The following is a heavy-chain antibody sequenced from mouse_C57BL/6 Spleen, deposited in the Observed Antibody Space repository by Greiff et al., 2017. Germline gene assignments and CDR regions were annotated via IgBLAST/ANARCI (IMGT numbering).Heavy chain of an antibody. D-gene: IGHD2-1*01. V-gene: IGHV14-2*01. Sequence: EVQLQQSGAELVKPGASVKLSCTASGFNIKDYYMHWVKQRTEQGLEWIGRIDPEDGVTKYAPKFQGKATITADTSSNTAYLQLSSLTSEDTAVYYCASDGNPYYFDYWGQGTTLTVSS. CDR3: ASDGNPYYFDY. J-gene: IGHJ2*01. CDR2: IDPEDGVT. CDR1: GFNIKDYY.